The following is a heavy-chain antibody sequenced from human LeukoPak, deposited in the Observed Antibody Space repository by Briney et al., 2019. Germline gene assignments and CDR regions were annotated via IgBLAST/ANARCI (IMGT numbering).Heavy chain of an antibody. Sequence: ASVKVSCKASGYTFTGYYMHWVRQAPGQGLEWMGWINPNSGGTDYAQKFQGRVTMTRDTSISTAYMELSRLRSDDTAVYYCARDQAENPFSGYDARITYYYYMDVWGKGTTVTISS. V-gene: IGHV1-2*02. D-gene: IGHD5-12*01. CDR3: ARDQAENPFSGYDARITYYYYMDV. CDR1: GYTFTGYY. J-gene: IGHJ6*03. CDR2: INPNSGGT.